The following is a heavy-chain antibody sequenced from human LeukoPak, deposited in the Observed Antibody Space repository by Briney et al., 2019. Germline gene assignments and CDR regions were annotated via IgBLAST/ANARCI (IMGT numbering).Heavy chain of an antibody. Sequence: RGSLRLSCAASGFTFSSYAVSWVRQAPGKGLEWVSAITSSGGYTYYADSVKGRFTISRDNSKNTLYLQMNSLRAEDTAIYYCAKVGVAGGYYWFDPWGQGTQVTISS. D-gene: IGHD6-19*01. CDR3: AKVGVAGGYYWFDP. V-gene: IGHV3-23*01. CDR2: ITSSGGYT. CDR1: GFTFSSYA. J-gene: IGHJ5*02.